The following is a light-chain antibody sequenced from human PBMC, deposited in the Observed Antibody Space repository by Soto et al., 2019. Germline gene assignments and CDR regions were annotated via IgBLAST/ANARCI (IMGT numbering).Light chain of an antibody. J-gene: IGKJ1*01. CDR3: QKYDTAPQT. V-gene: IGKV1-27*01. CDR1: QGIIDY. Sequence: DIQMTQSPSSLSASVGDRVTITCRASQGIIDYLAWYQQKPGKAPELLIYAASTLQSGVPSRLSGSGSGTDFTLTISSLQPEDVATYYCQKYDTAPQTFGPGTRVDIK. CDR2: AAS.